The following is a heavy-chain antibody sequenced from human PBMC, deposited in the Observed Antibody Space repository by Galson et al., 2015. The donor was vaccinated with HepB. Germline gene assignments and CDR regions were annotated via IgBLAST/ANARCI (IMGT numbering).Heavy chain of an antibody. CDR1: GFTFSSYA. D-gene: IGHD3-22*01. CDR2: ISYDGSNK. CDR3: ARGHSYDSSGFDP. Sequence: SLRLSCAASGFTFSSYAMHWVRQAPGKGLEWVAVISYDGSNKYYADFVKGRFTISRDNSKNTLYLQMNSLRAEDTAVYYCARGHSYDSSGFDPWGQGTLVTVSS. J-gene: IGHJ5*02. V-gene: IGHV3-30-3*01.